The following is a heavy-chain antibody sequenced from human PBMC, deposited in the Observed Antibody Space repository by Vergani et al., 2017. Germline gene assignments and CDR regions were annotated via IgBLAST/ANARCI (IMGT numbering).Heavy chain of an antibody. CDR2: IHPADSDT. D-gene: IGHD4-17*01. Sequence: EVQLVQSGAEVKKPGESLKISCQISGYSFTNYWIGWVRQMPGKGLEWMGIIHPADSDTRYSPSFQGQVTISADKSISTAYLQWSSLKASDTAMYYCARAPGDYDSNWFDPWGQGTLVTVSS. J-gene: IGHJ5*02. V-gene: IGHV5-51*01. CDR1: GYSFTNYW. CDR3: ARAPGDYDSNWFDP.